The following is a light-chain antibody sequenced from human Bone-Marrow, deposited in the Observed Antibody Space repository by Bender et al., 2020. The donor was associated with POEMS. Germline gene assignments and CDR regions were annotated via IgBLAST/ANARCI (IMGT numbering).Light chain of an antibody. Sequence: QSALTQPPSASGSPGQSVTISCTGTSSDVGGYDYVSWFQQHPGKAPKLIIYEVNKRPSGAPDRFSGSKSGYTASLTVSGLQADDEADYYCSSYTGSSSVIFGGGTKVTVL. V-gene: IGLV2-8*01. J-gene: IGLJ2*01. CDR2: EVN. CDR1: SSDVGGYDY. CDR3: SSYTGSSSVI.